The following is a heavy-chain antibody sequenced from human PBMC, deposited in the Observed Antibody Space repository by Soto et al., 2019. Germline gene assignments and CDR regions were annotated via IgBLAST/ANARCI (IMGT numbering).Heavy chain of an antibody. J-gene: IGHJ6*02. CDR2: IYPGDSDT. CDR3: ARLSGCSSTSCYTHMDV. CDR1: GYSFTSYW. V-gene: IGHV5-51*01. D-gene: IGHD2-2*02. Sequence: GESLKISCKGSGYSFTSYWIGWVRQMPGKGLEWMGIIYPGDSDTRYSLSFQGQVTISADKSISTAYLQWSSLKASDTAMYYCARLSGCSSTSCYTHMDVWGQGTTVTVSS.